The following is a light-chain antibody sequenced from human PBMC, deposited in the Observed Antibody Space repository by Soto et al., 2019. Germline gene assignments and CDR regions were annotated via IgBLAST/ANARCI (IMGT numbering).Light chain of an antibody. CDR3: HHYSTYSGT. Sequence: DVQMAQSPSTLSASVGDRVTITCRASQSIGDWLAWFQQKPGKAPALLIYRASYLESGVPSRFSGRGSGTEFTLTISSLQPDDFSNYYCHHYSTYSGTFGPGTTVQIK. CDR1: QSIGDW. J-gene: IGKJ3*01. CDR2: RAS. V-gene: IGKV1-5*03.